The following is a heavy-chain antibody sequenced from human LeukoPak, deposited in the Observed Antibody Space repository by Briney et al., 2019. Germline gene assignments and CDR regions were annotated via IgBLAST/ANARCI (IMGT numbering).Heavy chain of an antibody. CDR2: IIPIFGTA. CDR3: ARDGGIVVVPAAPGDYYYYGMDV. Sequence: SVKVSCKASGGTFSSYAISWVRQAPGQGLEWVGGIIPIFGTANYAQKFQGRVTITADKSTSTAYMELSSLRSEDTAVYYCARDGGIVVVPAAPGDYYYYGMDVWGKGTTVTVSS. CDR1: GGTFSSYA. J-gene: IGHJ6*04. V-gene: IGHV1-69*06. D-gene: IGHD2-2*01.